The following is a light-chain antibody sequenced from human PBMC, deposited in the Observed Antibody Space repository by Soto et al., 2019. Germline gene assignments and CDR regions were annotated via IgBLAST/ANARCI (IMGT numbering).Light chain of an antibody. Sequence: DIHMTQSPSTLSATAGHIFTITCRASQSISSWLAWYQHKPGKAPKLLIYDASNLDSGVPSRLSGSGSGTEFSLTISNLKPDDCATYYCQQYENYWTFGHGTKVDIK. V-gene: IGKV1-5*01. CDR1: QSISSW. CDR3: QQYENYWT. CDR2: DAS. J-gene: IGKJ1*01.